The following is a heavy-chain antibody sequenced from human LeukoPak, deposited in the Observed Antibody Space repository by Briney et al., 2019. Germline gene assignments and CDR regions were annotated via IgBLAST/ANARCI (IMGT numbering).Heavy chain of an antibody. CDR2: INHSGST. CDR1: GGSFSGYY. CDR3: ARDGGLRAFDY. D-gene: IGHD5-12*01. J-gene: IGHJ4*02. V-gene: IGHV4-34*01. Sequence: PSETLSLTCALYGGSFSGYYWSWIREPPGKGLEWIGEINHSGSTNYNPSLKSRVTISVDTSKNQFSLKLSSVTAADTAVYYCARDGGLRAFDYWGQGTLVTVSS.